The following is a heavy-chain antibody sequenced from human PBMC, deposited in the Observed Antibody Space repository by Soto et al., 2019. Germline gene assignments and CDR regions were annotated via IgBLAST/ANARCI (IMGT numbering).Heavy chain of an antibody. CDR1: GFTFSDYY. J-gene: IGHJ4*02. CDR2: ISSSGSTI. Sequence: GGSLRLSCAASGFTFSDYYMSWIRQAPGKGLEWVSYISSSGSTIYYADSVKGRFTISRDNAKNSLYLQMNSLRAEDTAVYYCATAVVVAATDQPYFDYWGQGTLVTVSS. V-gene: IGHV3-11*01. CDR3: ATAVVVAATDQPYFDY. D-gene: IGHD2-15*01.